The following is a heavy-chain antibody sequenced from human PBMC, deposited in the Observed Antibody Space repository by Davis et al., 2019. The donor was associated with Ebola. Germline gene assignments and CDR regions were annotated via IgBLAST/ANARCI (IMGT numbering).Heavy chain of an antibody. V-gene: IGHV2-70*01. Sequence: SGPTLVKPTQTLTLTCTFSGFSLSTSGMCVSWIRQPPGKALEWLALIDWDDDKYYSTSLKTRLTISKDTSKNQVVLTMTNMDPVDTATYYCARIPGHGDYAGCFDYWGQGTLVTVSS. J-gene: IGHJ4*01. CDR3: ARIPGHGDYAGCFDY. CDR1: GFSLSTSGMC. D-gene: IGHD4-17*01. CDR2: IDWDDDK.